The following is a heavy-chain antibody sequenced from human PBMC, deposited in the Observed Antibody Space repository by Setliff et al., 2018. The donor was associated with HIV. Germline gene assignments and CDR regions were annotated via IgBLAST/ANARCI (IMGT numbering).Heavy chain of an antibody. V-gene: IGHV4-59*08. CDR1: GGSISSYY. CDR3: ARSAARTAGTTVVAPYDY. Sequence: SETLSLTCNVSGGSISSYYWSWIRQPPGEGLEWIGYINYSGSTNYNPSLKSRVTISIDMSKNQFSLKLSSVTAADTAVYYCARSAARTAGTTVVAPYDYWGQGTLVTVSS. D-gene: IGHD2-15*01. J-gene: IGHJ4*02. CDR2: INYSGST.